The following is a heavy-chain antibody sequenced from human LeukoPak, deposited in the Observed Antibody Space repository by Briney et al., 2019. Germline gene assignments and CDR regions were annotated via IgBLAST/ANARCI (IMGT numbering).Heavy chain of an antibody. D-gene: IGHD7-27*01. J-gene: IGHJ4*02. CDR2: IYYSGST. CDR1: GGSISSSSYY. Sequence: SETLSLTCGVSGGSISSSSYYWGWIRQPPGKGLEWIGSIYYSGSTYYNPSLKSRVTISVDTSKNQFSLKLSSVTAADTAVYYCASVSQLTGTFDYWGQGTLVTVSS. V-gene: IGHV4-39*01. CDR3: ASVSQLTGTFDY.